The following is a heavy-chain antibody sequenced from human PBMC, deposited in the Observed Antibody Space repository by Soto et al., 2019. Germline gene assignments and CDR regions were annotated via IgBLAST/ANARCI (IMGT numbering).Heavy chain of an antibody. CDR1: GYTLTELS. Sequence: AASVKVSCKVSGYTLTELSMHWVRQAPGKGLEWMGGFDPEDGETIYAQKFQGRVTMIEDTSTDTAYMELSSLRSEDTAVYYCATVTTMDFDYWCQGALVTVSS. V-gene: IGHV1-24*01. CDR3: ATVTTMDFDY. J-gene: IGHJ4*01. CDR2: FDPEDGET. D-gene: IGHD4-17*01.